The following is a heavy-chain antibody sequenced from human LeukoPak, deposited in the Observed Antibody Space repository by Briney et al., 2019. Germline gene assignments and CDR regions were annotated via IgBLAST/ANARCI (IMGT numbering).Heavy chain of an antibody. CDR2: ISGSGGSL. V-gene: IGHV3-23*01. J-gene: IGHJ4*02. D-gene: IGHD3-16*02. CDR1: GFTFSSYA. Sequence: GGSLRLSCAASGFTFSSYAMSWVRLAPGKGLDWVSTISGSGGSLYYADSVRGRFTISRDNSKNTLYLQMNSLRAEDTAVYYCAKLVGSLDAWGSFRFSFDSWGQGTLVTVSS. CDR3: AKLVGSLDAWGSFRFSFDS.